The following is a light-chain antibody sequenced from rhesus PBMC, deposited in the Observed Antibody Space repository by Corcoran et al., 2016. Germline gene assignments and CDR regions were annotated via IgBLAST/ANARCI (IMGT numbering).Light chain of an antibody. CDR2: KAS. Sequence: DIQMTQSPSSLSASVGDRVTITCRASENVNNYLNWYQQKPGKAPKLLIYKASTLQSGVPSRFSGSGAGTDFTLTISSLQPEDFAVYYCQKYSSSPYSFGQGTKVEIK. J-gene: IGKJ2*01. CDR3: QKYSSSPYS. CDR1: ENVNNY. V-gene: IGKV1-74*01.